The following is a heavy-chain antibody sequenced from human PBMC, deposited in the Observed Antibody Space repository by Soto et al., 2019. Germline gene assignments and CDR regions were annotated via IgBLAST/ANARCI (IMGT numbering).Heavy chain of an antibody. CDR2: INLAGQII. CDR1: GFNFYAYA. Sequence: EMQVVESGGDLVQPGRSLRLSCAASGFNFYAYAMHWFRQAPGKGLEWVSGINLAGQIIGYGEFVKGRFTIYRDDAQRYLYLQLTNLGVEDTALYYCAKENDAFGDGNMDVWGKGTTVIVSS. D-gene: IGHD2-21*01. V-gene: IGHV3-9*01. CDR3: AKENDAFGDGNMDV. J-gene: IGHJ6*01.